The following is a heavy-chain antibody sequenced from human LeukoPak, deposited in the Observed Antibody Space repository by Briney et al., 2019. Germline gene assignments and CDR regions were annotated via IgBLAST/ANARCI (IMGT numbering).Heavy chain of an antibody. D-gene: IGHD2-2*02. J-gene: IGHJ4*02. V-gene: IGHV4-39*01. CDR1: GGSISSSSYY. Sequence: PSGTLSLTCTVSGGSISSSSYYWGWIRQPPGKGLEWIGSIYFSGGTYYNPSLKSRVTISVDTSKNQFSLKLSSVTAADTAVYYCASIVLVPAAIRGAFDYWGQGTLVTVSS. CDR3: ASIVLVPAAIRGAFDY. CDR2: IYFSGGT.